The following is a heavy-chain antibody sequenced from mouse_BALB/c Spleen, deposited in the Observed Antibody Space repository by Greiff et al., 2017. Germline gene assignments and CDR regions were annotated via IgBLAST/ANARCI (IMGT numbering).Heavy chain of an antibody. V-gene: IGHV3-8*02. J-gene: IGHJ1*01. Sequence: EVQLVESGPSLVKPSQTLSLTCSVTGDSITSGYWNWIRKFPGNKLEYMGYISYSGSTYYNPSLKSRISITRDTSKNQYYLQLNSVTTEDTATYYCASLPMITSYWYFDVWGAGTTVTVSS. D-gene: IGHD2-4*01. CDR3: ASLPMITSYWYFDV. CDR2: ISYSGST. CDR1: GDSITSGY.